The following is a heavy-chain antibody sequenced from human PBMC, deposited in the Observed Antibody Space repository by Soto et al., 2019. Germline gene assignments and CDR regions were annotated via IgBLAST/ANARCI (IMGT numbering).Heavy chain of an antibody. V-gene: IGHV4-34*01. D-gene: IGHD6-13*01. CDR3: ARGLAAAGGADY. CDR2: INHSGST. CDR1: GGSFSGYY. J-gene: IGHJ4*02. Sequence: QVQLQQWGAGLLKPSETLSLTCAVYGGSFSGYYWSWIRQPPGKGLEWIGEINHSGSTNYNPSLTSRVTISVDTSKNQFSLKLSSVTAADTAVYYCARGLAAAGGADYWGQGTLVTVSS.